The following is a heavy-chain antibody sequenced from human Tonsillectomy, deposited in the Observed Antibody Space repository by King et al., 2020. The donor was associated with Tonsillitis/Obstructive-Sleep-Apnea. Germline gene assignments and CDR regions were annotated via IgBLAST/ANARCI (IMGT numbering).Heavy chain of an antibody. CDR1: GGSISSYY. D-gene: IGHD3-22*01. V-gene: IGHV4-59*01. Sequence: QLQESGPGLVKPSETLSLTCTVSGGSISSYYWSWIRQPPGKGLEWIGYIYYSGSTNYNPSLKSRVTISVDTSKNQFSLRLTSVTAADTAVYYCARGGDYDSTAYYSDWYFDLWGRGTLVTVSS. CDR2: IYYSGST. CDR3: ARGGDYDSTAYYSDWYFDL. J-gene: IGHJ2*01.